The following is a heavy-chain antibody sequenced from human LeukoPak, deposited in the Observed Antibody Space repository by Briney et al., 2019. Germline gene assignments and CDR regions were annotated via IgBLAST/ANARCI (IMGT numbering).Heavy chain of an antibody. CDR1: GLTVSSIY. Sequence: GGSLRLSCAASGLTVSSIYISWIRQAPGKGLEWVSLTYSGGSSYYADSVEGRFTISRDIPKNTLYLQMNSLRAEDTAVYYCARTTHAFDIWGQGTLVTVSS. CDR2: TYSGGSS. J-gene: IGHJ3*02. D-gene: IGHD1-1*01. V-gene: IGHV3-66*01. CDR3: ARTTHAFDI.